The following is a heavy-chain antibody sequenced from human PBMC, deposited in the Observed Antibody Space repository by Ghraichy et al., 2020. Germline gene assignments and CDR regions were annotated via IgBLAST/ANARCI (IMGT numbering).Heavy chain of an antibody. CDR2: ISYDGSNK. V-gene: IGHV3-30*18. Sequence: GESLNISCAASGFTFSSYGMHWVRQAPGKGLEWVAVISYDGSNKYYADSVKGRFTISRDNSKNTLYLQMNSLRAEDTAVYYCAKAPGPDFWSGYVREYYYYMDVWGKGTTVTVSS. CDR3: AKAPGPDFWSGYVREYYYYMDV. CDR1: GFTFSSYG. D-gene: IGHD3-3*01. J-gene: IGHJ6*03.